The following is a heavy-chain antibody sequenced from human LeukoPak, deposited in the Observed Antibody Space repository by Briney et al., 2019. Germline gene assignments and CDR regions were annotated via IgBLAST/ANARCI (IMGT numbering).Heavy chain of an antibody. D-gene: IGHD4-17*01. Sequence: GSLRLSCAASGFKFSSYSMKWVRQAPGKGLEWIGEINHSGSTNYNPSLKSRVTISVDTSKNQFSLKLSPVTAADTAVYYCARGVGDYSPRYYYMDVWGKGTTVTVSS. V-gene: IGHV4-34*01. J-gene: IGHJ6*03. CDR1: GFKFSSYS. CDR3: ARGVGDYSPRYYYMDV. CDR2: INHSGST.